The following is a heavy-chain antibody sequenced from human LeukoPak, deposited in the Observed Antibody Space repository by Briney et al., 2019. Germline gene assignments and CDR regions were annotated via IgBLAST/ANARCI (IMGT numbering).Heavy chain of an antibody. J-gene: IGHJ4*02. D-gene: IGHD4-23*01. CDR2: IYSGGRT. CDR1: GGSITSGNNY. Sequence: PSETLSLTCTVSGGSITSGNNYWNWIRQSPGKGLEWIGFIYSGGRTNYNPFLRSRVVISADASKNQISLRVESMTAADTAVYYCARGDGGNSHYFDYWGQGTLVTVSS. CDR3: ARGDGGNSHYFDY. V-gene: IGHV4-30-4*01.